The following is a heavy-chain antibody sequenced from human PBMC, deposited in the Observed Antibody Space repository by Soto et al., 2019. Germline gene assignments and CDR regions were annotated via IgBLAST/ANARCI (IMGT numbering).Heavy chain of an antibody. D-gene: IGHD2-2*01. Sequence: PGGSLRLPCAASGFTFSSHAMSWVRQAPEKGLEWVSAISGSGGSTYYADSVKGRFTISRDNSKNTLYLQMNSLRAEDTAVYYCAKDRLPTQDIVVVPAAPTGNWFDPWGQGTLVTVSS. CDR3: AKDRLPTQDIVVVPAAPTGNWFDP. CDR1: GFTFSSHA. CDR2: ISGSGGST. V-gene: IGHV3-23*01. J-gene: IGHJ5*02.